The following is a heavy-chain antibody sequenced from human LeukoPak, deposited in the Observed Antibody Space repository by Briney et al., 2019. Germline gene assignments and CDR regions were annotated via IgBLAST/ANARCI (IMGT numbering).Heavy chain of an antibody. CDR1: GGTFSSYA. V-gene: IGHV1-69*06. Sequence: GASVKVSCKASGGTFSSYAISWVRQAPGQGLEWMGGIIPIFGTANYAQKFQGRVTITADKSTSTAYMELSSLRSEDTAVYYCARSNSYYYDSSGYYSYYFDYGGQGTLVTVSS. D-gene: IGHD3-22*01. CDR3: ARSNSYYYDSSGYYSYYFDY. J-gene: IGHJ4*02. CDR2: IIPIFGTA.